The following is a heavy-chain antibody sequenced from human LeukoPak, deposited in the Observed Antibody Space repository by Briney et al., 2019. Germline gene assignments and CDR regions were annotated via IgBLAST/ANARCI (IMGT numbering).Heavy chain of an antibody. CDR3: ARDLSGVTGYTYGRGIDY. CDR2: IKKDGSEK. Sequence: GGSLRLSCAASGFTFSSYEMNWVRQAPGKGLEWVANIKKDGSEKYYVDAVKGRFTISRDNAKTSLYLQMNSLRAEDTAVYYCARDLSGVTGYTYGRGIDYWGQGTLVTVSS. J-gene: IGHJ4*02. V-gene: IGHV3-7*01. CDR1: GFTFSSYE. D-gene: IGHD5-18*01.